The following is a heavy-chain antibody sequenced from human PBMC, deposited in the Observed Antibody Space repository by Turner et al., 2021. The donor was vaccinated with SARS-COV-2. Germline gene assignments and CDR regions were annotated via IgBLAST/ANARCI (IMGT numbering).Heavy chain of an antibody. Sequence: QVQLVESGGGVVQPGRSLRLSCAASAFTFSSYVMHWVRQAPGKGLEWGAVISYDGSNKYYADSVKGRFTISRDNSKNTLYLQMNSLRAEDTAVYYCARDTGDFDLWGRGTLVTVSS. CDR2: ISYDGSNK. CDR3: ARDTGDFDL. J-gene: IGHJ2*01. D-gene: IGHD3-10*01. V-gene: IGHV3-30-3*01. CDR1: AFTFSSYV.